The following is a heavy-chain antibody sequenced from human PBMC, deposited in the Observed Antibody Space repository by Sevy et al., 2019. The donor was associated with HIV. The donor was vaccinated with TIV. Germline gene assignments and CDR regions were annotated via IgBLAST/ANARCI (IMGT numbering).Heavy chain of an antibody. CDR3: ARLFDDSSGPPSDY. D-gene: IGHD3-22*01. CDR2: IYYSGST. Sequence: SETLSLTCTVSGDSISSSNFYWGWIRQPPGKGLEWIGSIYYSGSTYYNPSLKSRVTISVDTSMDQFSLKLRSVTAADTAVYYCARLFDDSSGPPSDYWGQGTLVTVSS. CDR1: GDSISSSNFY. J-gene: IGHJ4*02. V-gene: IGHV4-39*01.